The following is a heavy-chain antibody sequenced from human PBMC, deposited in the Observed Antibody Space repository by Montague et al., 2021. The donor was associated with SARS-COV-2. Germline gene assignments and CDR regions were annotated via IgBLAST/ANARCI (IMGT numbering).Heavy chain of an antibody. CDR1: GFAFSSYA. D-gene: IGHD3-16*01. CDR2: ISYDGSNK. J-gene: IGHJ4*02. CDR3: ARDRDDYIWGSYENFDY. Sequence: SLRLSCAASGFAFSSYAMPWVRQPPGKGLEWVAGISYDGSNKYYADSVKGRFTISGDNSKNTLYLQMNSLRAEDTAVYYCARDRDDYIWGSYENFDYWGQGTLVSVSS. V-gene: IGHV3-30*04.